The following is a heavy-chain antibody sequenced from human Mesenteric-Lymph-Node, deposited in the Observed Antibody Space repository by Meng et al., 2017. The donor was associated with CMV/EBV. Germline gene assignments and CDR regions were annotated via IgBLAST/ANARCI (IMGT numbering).Heavy chain of an antibody. J-gene: IGHJ4*02. CDR1: GFTFSDYG. CDR2: IRYDESNK. Sequence: GESLKISCAASGFTFSDYGMHWVRQAPGKGLEWVAFIRYDESNKYYADSVKGRFTISRDNSKNSLYLQMDSLRPEDTAFYYCAKDSSSYHFDYWGQGTLVTVSS. D-gene: IGHD6-6*01. V-gene: IGHV3-30*02. CDR3: AKDSSSYHFDY.